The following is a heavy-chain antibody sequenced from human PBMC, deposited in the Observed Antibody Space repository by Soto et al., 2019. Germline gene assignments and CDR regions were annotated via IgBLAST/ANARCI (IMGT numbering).Heavy chain of an antibody. CDR3: ARDRYSSSWYRYFDL. J-gene: IGHJ2*01. CDR2: INSDGSST. D-gene: IGHD6-13*01. CDR1: GFTFSSYW. V-gene: IGHV3-74*01. Sequence: PGGSLRLSCAASGFTFSSYWMHWVRQAPGKGLVWVSRINSDGSSTSYADSVKGRFTISRDNAKNTLYLQMNSLRAEDTAVYYCARDRYSSSWYRYFDLWGRGTLVTVSS.